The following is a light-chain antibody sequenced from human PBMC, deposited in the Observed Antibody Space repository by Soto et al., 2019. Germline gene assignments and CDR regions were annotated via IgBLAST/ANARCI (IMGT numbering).Light chain of an antibody. V-gene: IGKV3-11*01. Sequence: EIVLTQSPATLSSSPGERATLSCRASQSVYSYLAWYQQKPGQAPRLLIYDASNRATGIPARFRGSGSGTDFTLTISRLEHEDVAVYYCQQRSNWPITFGQGTRLEIK. CDR1: QSVYSY. J-gene: IGKJ5*01. CDR2: DAS. CDR3: QQRSNWPIT.